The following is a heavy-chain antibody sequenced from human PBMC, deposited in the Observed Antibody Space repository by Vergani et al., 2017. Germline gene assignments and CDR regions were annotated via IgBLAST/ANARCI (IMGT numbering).Heavy chain of an antibody. CDR1: GYTFTGYY. CDR2: INPNSGGT. D-gene: IGHD2-2*01. V-gene: IGHV1-2*02. Sequence: QVQLVQSGAEGKKPGASVKVSCKASGYTFTGYYMHWVRQAPGQGLEWMGWINPNSGGTNYAQKFQGRVTMTRDTSISTAYMELSRLRSDDTAVYYCARAYCGSTSCYLFWFDPWGQGTLVTVSS. J-gene: IGHJ5*02. CDR3: ARAYCGSTSCYLFWFDP.